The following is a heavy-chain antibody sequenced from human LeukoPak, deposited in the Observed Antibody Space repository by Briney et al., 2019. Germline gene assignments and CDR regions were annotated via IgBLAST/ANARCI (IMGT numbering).Heavy chain of an antibody. CDR2: IYYSGST. Sequence: PSETLSLACIVSGGSISNYYWSWIRQPPGKGLEWIGYIYYSGSTNYNPSLKSRVTISVDTSKNQFSLKLSSVTAADTAVYYCARLGYSYGQQNFDYWGQGTLVTVSS. CDR3: ARLGYSYGQQNFDY. V-gene: IGHV4-59*08. CDR1: GGSISNYY. J-gene: IGHJ4*02. D-gene: IGHD5-18*01.